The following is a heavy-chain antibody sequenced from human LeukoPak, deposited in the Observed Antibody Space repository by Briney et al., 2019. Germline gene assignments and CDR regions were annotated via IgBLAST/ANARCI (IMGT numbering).Heavy chain of an antibody. Sequence: PSETLSLTCTVSGGSISSYYWSWIRQPPGKGLEWIGYIYYSGSTNYNPSLKSRVTISVDTSKNQFSLKLSSVTAADTAVYYCASSIVVVTSFGYWGQGTLVTVSS. CDR1: GGSISSYY. J-gene: IGHJ4*02. CDR3: ASSIVVVTSFGY. V-gene: IGHV4-59*01. CDR2: IYYSGST. D-gene: IGHD2-21*02.